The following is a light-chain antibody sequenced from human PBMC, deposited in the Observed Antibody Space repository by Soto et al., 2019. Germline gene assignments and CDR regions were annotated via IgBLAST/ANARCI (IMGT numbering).Light chain of an antibody. CDR2: KAS. CDR3: QQYNSYWT. CDR1: PSISSG. V-gene: IGKV1-5*03. Sequence: DIQMTQSPSTLSASVGVRVTITCRASPSISSGLAGYQQKPGKAPKLLIYKASRLESRVQSRYSGSRYGTEFTLTISGLHPDDCATYYCQQYNSYWTFGQGLKVEIK. J-gene: IGKJ1*01.